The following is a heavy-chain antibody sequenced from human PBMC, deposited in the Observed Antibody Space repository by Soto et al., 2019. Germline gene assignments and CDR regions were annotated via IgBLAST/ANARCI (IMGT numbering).Heavy chain of an antibody. Sequence: QITLRESGPSVVIPTQTLTLTCTFSGFSLNTGGVGVGWIRQPPGKALEWVALIFWDNDKRYSPSLKNRLTIMKDTSKNQVVLTMPNMDPVDTATYYCVHRPGSFRPYNDSSGVDVWGQGTTVTVSS. V-gene: IGHV2-5*02. J-gene: IGHJ6*02. D-gene: IGHD1-26*01. CDR1: GFSLNTGGVG. CDR3: VHRPGSFRPYNDSSGVDV. CDR2: IFWDNDK.